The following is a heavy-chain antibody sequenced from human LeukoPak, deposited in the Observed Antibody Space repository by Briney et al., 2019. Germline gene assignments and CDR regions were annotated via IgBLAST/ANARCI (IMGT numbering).Heavy chain of an antibody. V-gene: IGHV4-59*01. D-gene: IGHD3-16*01. J-gene: IGHJ4*02. Sequence: TSETLSLTCTVSGGSISSYYWSWIRQPPGKGLEWIGYIYYSGSTNYNPSLKSRVTISVDTSKNQFSLKLSSVTAADTAVYYCARGLPRGEFHFDYWGQGTLVTVSS. CDR2: IYYSGST. CDR3: ARGLPRGEFHFDY. CDR1: GGSISSYY.